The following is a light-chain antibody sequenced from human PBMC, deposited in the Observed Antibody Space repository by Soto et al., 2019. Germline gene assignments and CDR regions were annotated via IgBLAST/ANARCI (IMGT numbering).Light chain of an antibody. CDR2: GAS. J-gene: IGKJ1*01. CDR1: QNVSSN. V-gene: IGKV3-15*01. Sequence: EIVMTRSPATLSVSPGERANLSCRASQNVSSNLAWYQQKPGQAPRLLIYGASTRATGIPARFSGSGSGTEFTLTISSLQSEDFAVYYCQQYNNWTFGQGTKV. CDR3: QQYNNWT.